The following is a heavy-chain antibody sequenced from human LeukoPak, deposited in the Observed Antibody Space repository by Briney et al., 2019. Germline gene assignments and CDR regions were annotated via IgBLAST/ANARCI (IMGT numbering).Heavy chain of an antibody. D-gene: IGHD1-26*01. J-gene: IGHJ4*02. CDR2: MNPNSGNT. CDR3: ARGGSPSFDY. V-gene: IGHV1-8*03. Sequence: GASVKVSCKASGYTFTNYYIHWVRQATGQGLEWMGWMNPNSGNTGYAQKLQGRVTITRNTSISTAYMELSSLRSEDTAVYYCARGGSPSFDYWGQGTLVTVSS. CDR1: GYTFTNYY.